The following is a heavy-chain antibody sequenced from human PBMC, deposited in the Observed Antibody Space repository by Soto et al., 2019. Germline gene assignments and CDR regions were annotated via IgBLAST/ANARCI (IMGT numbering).Heavy chain of an antibody. CDR1: GYSISSGDYY. CDR2: IYYSGST. V-gene: IGHV4-30-4*01. D-gene: IGHD1-26*01. J-gene: IGHJ4*02. Sequence: SETLSLTGPVSGYSISSGDYYWNWIRQPPGKGLQWIGYIYYSGSTYYNPTLKSRVTITVDTSKNQFSLKLSSVTAADTAVYYCARDRYGSAFDYWGQGTLVTVSS. CDR3: ARDRYGSAFDY.